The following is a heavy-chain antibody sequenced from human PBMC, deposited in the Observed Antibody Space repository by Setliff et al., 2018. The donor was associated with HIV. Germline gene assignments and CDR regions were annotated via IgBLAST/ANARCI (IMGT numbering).Heavy chain of an antibody. V-gene: IGHV4-61*02. CDR2: IYTSGST. Sequence: SETLSLTCTVSGGSISSDDYYWNWIRQPPGKGLEWIGRIYTSGSTNYNPSLKSRVTISVDTSKNQFSLKLSSVTAADTAVYYCARGGGYYYYGMDVWGQGTTVTVSS. CDR3: ARGGGYYYYGMDV. D-gene: IGHD3-16*01. J-gene: IGHJ6*02. CDR1: GGSISSDDYY.